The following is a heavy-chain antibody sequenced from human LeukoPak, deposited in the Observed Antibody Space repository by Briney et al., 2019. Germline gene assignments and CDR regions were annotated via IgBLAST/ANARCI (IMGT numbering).Heavy chain of an antibody. D-gene: IGHD5-12*01. J-gene: IGHJ6*02. V-gene: IGHV1-2*04. CDR3: ARNRPPYSGYELDGMDV. CDR2: INPNSGGT. CDR1: GYTFTGYY. Sequence: AAPVKVSCKASGYTFTGYYMHWVRQAPGQGLEWMGWINPNSGGTNYAQKFQGWVTMTRDTSISTAYMELSRLRSDDTAVYYCARNRPPYSGYELDGMDVWGQGTTVTVSS.